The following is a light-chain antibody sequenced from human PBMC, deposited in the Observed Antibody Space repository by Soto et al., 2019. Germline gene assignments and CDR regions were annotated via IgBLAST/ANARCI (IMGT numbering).Light chain of an antibody. CDR3: QQRSNWPS. Sequence: DIQMTQSPSTLSASVGERVTITCRASQSISGWLAWYQQKPGKAPKLLIYKASSLESGVPSRFSGSGSGTEFTLTISSLQPDDFATYYCQQRSNWPSFXPGTKVDIK. CDR2: KAS. V-gene: IGKV1-5*03. CDR1: QSISGW. J-gene: IGKJ3*01.